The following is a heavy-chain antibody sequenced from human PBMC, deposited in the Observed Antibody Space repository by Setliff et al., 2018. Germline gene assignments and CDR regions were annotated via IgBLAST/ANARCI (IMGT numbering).Heavy chain of an antibody. V-gene: IGHV1-46*01. CDR3: ARDVFPYHYEGAFDI. CDR2: INPSSGRT. Sequence: PSVKVSCKASGYTFTSHYMHWVRQAPGLGLEWMGTINPSSGRTSYAQKFQGRVTMTRDTSTSTVYMDMSSLRSEDTAVYYCARDVFPYHYEGAFDIWGQGTMVTV. J-gene: IGHJ3*02. CDR1: GYTFTSHY. D-gene: IGHD3-22*01.